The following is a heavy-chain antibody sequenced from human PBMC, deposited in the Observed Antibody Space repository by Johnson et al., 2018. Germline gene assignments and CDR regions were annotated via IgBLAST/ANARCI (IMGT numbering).Heavy chain of an antibody. D-gene: IGHD2-2*01. J-gene: IGHJ3*02. CDR2: IGGSGSST. Sequence: VQLVESGGGLVQPGGSLRLSCAASGFTFSNYAMIWVRQAPGEGLDWVSAIGGSGSSTFYADSVKGRFTISRYNSKNTLYLQMNSLRADDTAVYYCAKRMSPTTLRWEAFDIWGQGTMVTVSS. CDR3: AKRMSPTTLRWEAFDI. CDR1: GFTFSNYA. V-gene: IGHV3-23*04.